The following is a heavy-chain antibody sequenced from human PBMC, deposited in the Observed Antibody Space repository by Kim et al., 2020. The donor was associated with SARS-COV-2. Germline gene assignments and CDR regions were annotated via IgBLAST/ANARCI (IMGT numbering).Heavy chain of an antibody. V-gene: IGHV3-21*01. CDR3: ARAYYNSSGYYYGGY. D-gene: IGHD3-22*01. Sequence: DSVKDRFIISRDDAKNSLYLQMNSLRAEDTAVYYCARAYYNSSGYYYGGYWGQGTLVTVSS. J-gene: IGHJ4*02.